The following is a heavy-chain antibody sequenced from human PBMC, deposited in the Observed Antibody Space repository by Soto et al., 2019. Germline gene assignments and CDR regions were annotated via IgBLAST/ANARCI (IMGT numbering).Heavy chain of an antibody. CDR3: AKENPLAPRHGLGYYFDY. CDR2: ISWNSGSI. CDR1: GFTFDDYA. Sequence: GGSLRLSCAASGFTFDDYAMHWVRQAPGKGLEWVSGISWNSGSIGYADSVKGRFTISRDNAKNSLYLQMNSLRAEDTALYYCAKENPLAPRHGLGYYFDYWGQGTLVTVSS. J-gene: IGHJ4*02. V-gene: IGHV3-9*01. D-gene: IGHD6-19*01.